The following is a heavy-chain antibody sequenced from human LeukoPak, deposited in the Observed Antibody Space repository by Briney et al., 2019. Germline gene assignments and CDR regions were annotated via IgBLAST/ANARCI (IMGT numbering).Heavy chain of an antibody. V-gene: IGHV1-2*02. CDR3: ARGGWSGYSYGSEPEKYFDY. D-gene: IGHD5-18*01. J-gene: IGHJ4*02. CDR2: INPNSGGT. Sequence: ASVKVSCKASGYIFTSYYIHWVRQAPGQGLEWMGWINPNSGGTNDAQKFQGRVTMTTDTSISTAYMELSRLRSDDTAVYYCARGGWSGYSYGSEPEKYFDYWGQGTLVTVSS. CDR1: GYIFTSYY.